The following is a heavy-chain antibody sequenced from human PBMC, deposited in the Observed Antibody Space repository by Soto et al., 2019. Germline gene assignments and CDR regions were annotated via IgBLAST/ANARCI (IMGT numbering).Heavy chain of an antibody. D-gene: IGHD1-1*01. CDR2: IYYSGST. Sequence: QVQLQESGPGLVKPSQTLSLTCTVSGGSIXXXXXXXXWIXQXPXXXXEWIGYIYYSGSTYYNPSLKSRVTIXVXXXXNXFSLKXXXXXAAXTAVYYCARSRLKAAPVPADYWGQGTLVTVSS. CDR3: ARSRLKAAPVPADY. J-gene: IGHJ4*02. V-gene: IGHV4-31*03. CDR1: GGSIXXXXXX.